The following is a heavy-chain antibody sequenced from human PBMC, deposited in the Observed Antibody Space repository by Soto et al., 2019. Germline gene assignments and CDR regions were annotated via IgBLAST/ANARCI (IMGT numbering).Heavy chain of an antibody. D-gene: IGHD4-17*01. CDR1: GFTFSSYV. J-gene: IGHJ4*02. V-gene: IGHV3-23*01. CDR3: AKHSSGMTTVTTYDY. CDR2: ISGSGGST. Sequence: EVQLLESGGGLVQPGGSLRLSCAASGFTFSSYVMSWVRQAPGKGLEWVSAISGSGGSTYYADSVKGRFTISRDNSKNTLYLQMNSLRAEDTAVYYCAKHSSGMTTVTTYDYWGQETLVTVSS.